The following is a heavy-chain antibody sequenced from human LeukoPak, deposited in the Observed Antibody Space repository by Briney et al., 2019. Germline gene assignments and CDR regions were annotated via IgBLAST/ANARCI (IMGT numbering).Heavy chain of an antibody. CDR1: GFTFNTYA. V-gene: IGHV3-23*01. J-gene: IGHJ4*02. CDR3: AKDLGIAAVGTVY. Sequence: GGSLRLSCAASGFTFNTYAMSWVRQAPGKGLEWVSAISTTGDITYYADSVKGRFTISRDNSKNTLYLQMNSLRAEDTALYYCAKDLGIAAVGTVYWGQGTLVTVSS. D-gene: IGHD6-13*01. CDR2: ISTTGDIT.